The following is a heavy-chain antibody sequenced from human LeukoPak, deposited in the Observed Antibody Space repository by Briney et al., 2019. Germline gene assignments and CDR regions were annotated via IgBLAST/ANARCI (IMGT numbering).Heavy chain of an antibody. J-gene: IGHJ5*02. CDR2: INPNSGGT. Sequence: GASVKVSCKASGYTFTGYYMHWVRQAPGQGLEWMGWINPNSGGTNYAQKFQGRVTMTRDTSISTAYMELSSLRSEDTAVYYCARVHHYYGSGSPSPGGWFDPWGQGTLVTVSS. V-gene: IGHV1-2*02. D-gene: IGHD3-10*01. CDR3: ARVHHYYGSGSPSPGGWFDP. CDR1: GYTFTGYY.